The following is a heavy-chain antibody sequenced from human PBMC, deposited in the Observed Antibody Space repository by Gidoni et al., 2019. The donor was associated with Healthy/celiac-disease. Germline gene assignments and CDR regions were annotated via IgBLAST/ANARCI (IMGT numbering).Heavy chain of an antibody. J-gene: IGHJ4*02. CDR1: GGTFSSYA. CDR2: IIPIFGTA. D-gene: IGHD2-2*01. V-gene: IGHV1-69*06. Sequence: QVQLVQSGAAVKKPGSSVKVSCKASGGTFSSYAISWVLQAPGQGLEWMGGIIPIFGTANYAQKFQGRVTITADKSTSTAYMELSSLRSEDTAVYYCARMGLGGVVVPAAHGYFDYWGQGTLVTVSS. CDR3: ARMGLGGVVVPAAHGYFDY.